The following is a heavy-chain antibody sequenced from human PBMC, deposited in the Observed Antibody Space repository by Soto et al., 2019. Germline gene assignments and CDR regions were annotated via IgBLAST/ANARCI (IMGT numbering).Heavy chain of an antibody. CDR1: GGPISSSKW. CDR3: ASFFPGAYKDSNWFDP. Sequence: PSETPAVTCAVCGGPISSSKWGSWVRRTPGKGLEWIGEIYHSGSTNYNQSLTSRLTISVDKSKNQFSLKMSSVTAADTAVYYCASFFPGAYKDSNWFDPWGQGNLVTVSS. J-gene: IGHJ5*02. D-gene: IGHD3-16*01. CDR2: IYHSGST. V-gene: IGHV4-4*02.